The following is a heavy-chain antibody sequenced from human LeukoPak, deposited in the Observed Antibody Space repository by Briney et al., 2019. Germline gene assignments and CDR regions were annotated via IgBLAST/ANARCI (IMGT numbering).Heavy chain of an antibody. J-gene: IGHJ4*02. CDR3: VRAVSGTDLIDI. D-gene: IGHD2-21*01. CDR1: GDSVSSNSAA. Sequence: SQTFSLTCVISGDSVSSNSAAWNWIRQSPSRGLEWLGRTYYRSKWYYDYAGSVKSRTSIKPDTSKNQFYLQLNSVTPEDTAVYYCVRAVSGTDLIDIWGQGTLVTVSS. V-gene: IGHV6-1*01. CDR2: TYYRSKWYY.